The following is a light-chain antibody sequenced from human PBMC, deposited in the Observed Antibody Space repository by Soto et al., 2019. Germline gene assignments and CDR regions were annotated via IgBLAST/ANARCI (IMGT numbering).Light chain of an antibody. CDR1: HSVGRS. CDR2: YAS. J-gene: IGKJ4*01. V-gene: IGKV3-15*01. Sequence: EIVMTQSPAPLSVSPGEGATLSCRASHSVGRSLARYQEKSGQAPRLLTYYASARATGTPARFSGTGSGTDFTLIISSLQSEDFAVYYCQQYYDWPLTFGGGTKVEIK. CDR3: QQYYDWPLT.